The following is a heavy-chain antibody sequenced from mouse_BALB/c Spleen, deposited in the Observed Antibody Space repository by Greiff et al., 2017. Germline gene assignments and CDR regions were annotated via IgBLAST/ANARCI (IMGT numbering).Heavy chain of an antibody. CDR3: ARRGSSGYVYYAMDY. Sequence: VQLKESGPSLVKPSQTLSLTCSVTGDSITSGYWNWIRKFPGNKLEYMGYISYSGSTYYNPSLKSRISITRDTSKNQYYLQLNSVTTEDTATYYCARRGSSGYVYYAMDYWGQGTSVTVSS. CDR1: GDSITSGY. D-gene: IGHD3-1*01. V-gene: IGHV3-8*02. CDR2: ISYSGST. J-gene: IGHJ4*01.